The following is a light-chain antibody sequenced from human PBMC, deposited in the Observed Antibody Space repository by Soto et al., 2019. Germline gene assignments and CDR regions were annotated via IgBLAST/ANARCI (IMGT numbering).Light chain of an antibody. J-gene: IGKJ2*01. Sequence: IQMTQSPSTLSASVGDRVTITCRASQPVSSWLALYQEKPAKAPKLLIYDATNLESGVPSTFGGSVSGTKFTLTISSLQPDDVATYFCQQYNSYPNTFGQGTQL. V-gene: IGKV1-5*01. CDR3: QQYNSYPNT. CDR1: QPVSSW. CDR2: DAT.